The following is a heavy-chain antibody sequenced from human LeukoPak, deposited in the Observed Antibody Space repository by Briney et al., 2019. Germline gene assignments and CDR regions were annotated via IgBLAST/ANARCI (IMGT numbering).Heavy chain of an antibody. J-gene: IGHJ4*02. V-gene: IGHV1-46*01. D-gene: IGHD6-19*01. Sequence: ASVKVSCKASGYTFTNYYMHWVRQAPGQGLEWMGIINPSGGSTSFAQKFQGRVTMTRDTSTSTVYMELSSLRSEDTAVYYCARDVGLSKSSGCYYFDSWGQGTLVTVSS. CDR3: ARDVGLSKSSGCYYFDS. CDR2: INPSGGST. CDR1: GYTFTNYY.